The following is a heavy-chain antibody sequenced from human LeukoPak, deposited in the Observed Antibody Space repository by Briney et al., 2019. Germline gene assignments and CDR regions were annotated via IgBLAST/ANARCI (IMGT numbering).Heavy chain of an antibody. J-gene: IGHJ4*02. Sequence: GGSLRLSCAASGFTFDDYAMHWVRQAPGKGLEWVSGISWNSGSIGYADSVKGRFTISRDNAKNSLYLQMNSLRAEDTALYYCAKVIGYAESGYLTSAADYWGQGTLVTVSS. V-gene: IGHV3-9*01. CDR1: GFTFDDYA. CDR3: AKVIGYAESGYLTSAADY. CDR2: ISWNSGSI. D-gene: IGHD3-22*01.